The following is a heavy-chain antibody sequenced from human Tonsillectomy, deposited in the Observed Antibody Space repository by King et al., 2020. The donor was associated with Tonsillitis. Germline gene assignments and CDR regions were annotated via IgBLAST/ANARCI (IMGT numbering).Heavy chain of an antibody. CDR1: GFTFDDYA. Sequence: VQLVESGGVVVQPGGSLRLSCAASGFTFDDYAMHWVRQAPGKGLEWVSLISWDGGSTYYADSVKGRFTISRDNSKNSLYLQMNSLRAEDTALYYCAKEGDSSGWTENFDYWGQGTLVTVSS. J-gene: IGHJ4*02. CDR2: ISWDGGST. CDR3: AKEGDSSGWTENFDY. D-gene: IGHD6-19*01. V-gene: IGHV3-43D*03.